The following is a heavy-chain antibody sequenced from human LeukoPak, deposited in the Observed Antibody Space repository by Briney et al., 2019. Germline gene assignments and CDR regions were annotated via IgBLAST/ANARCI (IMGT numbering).Heavy chain of an antibody. CDR2: IYNSRST. V-gene: IGHV4-59*01. CDR3: ARSSSSWPRLSQFDS. CDR1: GASIGSYY. J-gene: IGHJ4*02. Sequence: WESLSLTCSVSGASIGSYYWGWIRQPPGKGRGWVGYIYNSRSTNNNPAPKSRVTISVDTSKNQCSLRLSSVTAADTAVYYCARSSSSWPRLSQFDSWGQGTLVTVSS. D-gene: IGHD6-13*01.